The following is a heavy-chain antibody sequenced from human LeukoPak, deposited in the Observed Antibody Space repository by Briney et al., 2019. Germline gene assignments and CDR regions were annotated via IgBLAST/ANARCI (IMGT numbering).Heavy chain of an antibody. CDR3: ARAPYSSGGSTNYYYYYYMDV. D-gene: IGHD6-19*01. V-gene: IGHV4-30-4*08. CDR2: IYYSGST. CDR1: GGSISSGDYC. J-gene: IGHJ6*03. Sequence: PSQTLSLTCTVSGGSISSGDYCWSWIRQPPGKGLEWIGYIYYSGSTYYNPSLKSRVTISVDTSKNQFSLKLSSVTAADTAVYYCARAPYSSGGSTNYYYYYYMDVWGKGTTVTVSS.